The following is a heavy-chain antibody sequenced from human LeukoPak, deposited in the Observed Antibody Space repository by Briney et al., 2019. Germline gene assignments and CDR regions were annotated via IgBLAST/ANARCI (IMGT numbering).Heavy chain of an antibody. CDR3: ARGRPESPFDP. V-gene: IGHV1-2*02. D-gene: IGHD1-1*01. CDR1: GYTFTGYY. J-gene: IGHJ5*02. CDR2: INPNSGGT. Sequence: PPASVKVSCKASGYTFTGYYMHWVRQAPGQGLEWMGWINPNSGGTIYAQKFQGRVTMTRDTSISTAYMELSRLRSDDTAVYYCARGRPESPFDPWGQGALVTVSS.